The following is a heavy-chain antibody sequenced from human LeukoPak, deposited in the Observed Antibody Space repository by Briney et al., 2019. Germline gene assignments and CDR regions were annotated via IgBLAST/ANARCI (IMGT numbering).Heavy chain of an antibody. J-gene: IGHJ4*02. D-gene: IGHD3-22*01. CDR1: GGIFSNYA. V-gene: IGHV1-69*13. Sequence: SVRVSCKASGGIFSNYAISWVRQAPGQGLEWMGGIIPIFGTANYAQRFQGRVTITADESTRTAYMELSSLRSEDTAVYYCAREWDFDTSGFYYYYWGQGTLVTVSS. CDR3: AREWDFDTSGFYYYY. CDR2: IIPIFGTA.